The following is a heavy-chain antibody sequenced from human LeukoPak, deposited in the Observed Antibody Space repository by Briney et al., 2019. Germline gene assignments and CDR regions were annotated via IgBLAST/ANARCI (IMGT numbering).Heavy chain of an antibody. V-gene: IGHV3-23*01. Sequence: GGSLRLSCAASGFTFSIYAISWVRQAPGKGLEWVSAISGSGGSTYYADSVKGRFTISRDNSKNTLYLQMSSLRAEDTAVYYCAGRHGDYDYYFDYWGQGTLVTVSS. CDR2: ISGSGGST. CDR3: AGRHGDYDYYFDY. CDR1: GFTFSIYA. J-gene: IGHJ4*02. D-gene: IGHD4-17*01.